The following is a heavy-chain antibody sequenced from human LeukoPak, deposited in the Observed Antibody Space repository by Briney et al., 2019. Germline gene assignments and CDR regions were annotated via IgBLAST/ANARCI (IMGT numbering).Heavy chain of an antibody. Sequence: GGSLRLSCAASGFTFSSYAMSWVRQAPGKGLEWVSAISGSGGGTYYADSVKGRFTISRDNSKNTLYLQMNSLRAEDTAVYYCAKCGDGNNYRWGFDYWGQGTLVTVSS. CDR3: AKCGDGNNYRWGFDY. V-gene: IGHV3-23*01. J-gene: IGHJ4*02. CDR1: GFTFSSYA. CDR2: ISGSGGGT. D-gene: IGHD5-12*01.